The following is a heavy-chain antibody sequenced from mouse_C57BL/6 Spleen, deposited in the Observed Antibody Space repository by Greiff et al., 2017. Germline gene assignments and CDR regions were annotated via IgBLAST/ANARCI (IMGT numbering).Heavy chain of an antibody. V-gene: IGHV1-80*01. CDR3: ARGPYDYDVYFDY. J-gene: IGHJ2*01. CDR2: IYPGDGDT. Sequence: VQLQQSGAELVKPGASVKISCKASGYAFSSYWMNWVKQRPGKGLEWIGQIYPGDGDTNYNGKFKGKDTLTADKSSSTAYMQLSSLTSEDSAVYFCARGPYDYDVYFDYWGQGTTLTVSS. D-gene: IGHD2-4*01. CDR1: GYAFSSYW.